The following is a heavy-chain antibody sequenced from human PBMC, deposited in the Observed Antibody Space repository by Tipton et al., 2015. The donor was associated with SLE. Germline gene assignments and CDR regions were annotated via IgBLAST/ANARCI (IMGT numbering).Heavy chain of an antibody. CDR1: GDSLNSGGYS. J-gene: IGHJ3*02. CDR2: IYYSGST. D-gene: IGHD4-17*01. V-gene: IGHV4-31*03. CDR3: ARHEYGSDSAAFDI. Sequence: TLSLTCNVSGDSLNSGGYSWSWIRQHPGKGLEWIGFIYYSGSTYYNPSLKSRVTISVDTSKNQFSLKLSSVTAADTAVYYCARHEYGSDSAAFDIWSLGTMVIVSS.